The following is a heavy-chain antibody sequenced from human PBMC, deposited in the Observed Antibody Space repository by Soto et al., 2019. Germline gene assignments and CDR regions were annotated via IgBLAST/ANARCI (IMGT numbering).Heavy chain of an antibody. V-gene: IGHV3-73*01. CDR2: IGSKGETYAT. D-gene: IGHD3-22*01. J-gene: IGHJ4*02. CDR1: GFTFGASA. CDR3: TTGLSNGYYNFDY. Sequence: PGGSLRLSCAASGFTFGASALQWVRQASGKGLEWLGRIGSKGETYATAYAASVKGRFTISRDDSKNTAYLQMNSLKTEDTAVYYCTTGLSNGYYNFDYWGQGTPVTVSS.